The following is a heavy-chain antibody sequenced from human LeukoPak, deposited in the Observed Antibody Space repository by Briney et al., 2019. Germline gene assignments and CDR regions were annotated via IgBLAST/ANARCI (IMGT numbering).Heavy chain of an antibody. Sequence: GGSLRLSCAASGFTFSSYEMSWVRQAPGKGLEWVSAISGSGGSTYYADSVKGRFTISRDNSKNTLYLQMNSLRAEDTAVYYCAKVSAKLAYCGGDCHPFDYWGQGTLVTVSS. CDR2: ISGSGGST. CDR1: GFTFSSYE. V-gene: IGHV3-23*01. J-gene: IGHJ4*02. CDR3: AKVSAKLAYCGGDCHPFDY. D-gene: IGHD2-21*02.